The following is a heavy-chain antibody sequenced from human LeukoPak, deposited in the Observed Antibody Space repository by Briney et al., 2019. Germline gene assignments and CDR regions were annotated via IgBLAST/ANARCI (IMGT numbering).Heavy chain of an antibody. CDR2: ISGSGGST. D-gene: IGHD3-3*01. CDR1: GFTFSSYA. CDR3: AKNYDFWSGYYLYHFDN. J-gene: IGHJ4*02. Sequence: GGSLRLSCAASGFTFSSYAMSWVRQAPGKGLEWGSAISGSGGSTYYADSVKGRFTISRDTSTNTLELEMHRLRAEDVSVYDCAKNYDFWSGYYLYHFDNWGQGTLVTVSS. V-gene: IGHV3-23*01.